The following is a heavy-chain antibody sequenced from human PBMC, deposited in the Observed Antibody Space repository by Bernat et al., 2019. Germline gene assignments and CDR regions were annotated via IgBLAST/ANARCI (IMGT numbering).Heavy chain of an antibody. D-gene: IGHD3-10*01. CDR1: GFTFDDYA. CDR2: IRWDGSST. V-gene: IGHV3-43D*04. Sequence: EVQLVESGGVVVQPGGSLRLSCAASGFTFDDYAMHWVRQAPGKGLEWVSFIRWDGSSTYYADSVKGRFNNFRDKSKNSLYPEMKKLGGEDTALYYFAKDWRVKGVLPTFFDYWGQGTLVTVSS. CDR3: AKDWRVKGVLPTFFDY. J-gene: IGHJ4*02.